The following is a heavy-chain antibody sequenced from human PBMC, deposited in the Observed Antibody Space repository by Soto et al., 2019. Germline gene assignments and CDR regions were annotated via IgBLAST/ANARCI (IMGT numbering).Heavy chain of an antibody. Sequence: QLQLQESGPGLVKPSETPSLTCTVSGGSISSSPYYWGWIRQPPGKGLEWIGSIYFSGGSHYNPSLKSRVTMSVDTSQNQFSVRLTSVTAADTAVYYCARQDRPEGFYSYYYYMDVWGKGTTVTVSS. CDR3: ARQDRPEGFYSYYYYMDV. CDR1: GGSISSSPYY. CDR2: IYFSGGS. V-gene: IGHV4-39*01. J-gene: IGHJ6*03.